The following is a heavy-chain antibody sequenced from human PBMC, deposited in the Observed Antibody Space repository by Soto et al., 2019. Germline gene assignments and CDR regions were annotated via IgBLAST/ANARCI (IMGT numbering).Heavy chain of an antibody. D-gene: IGHD6-19*01. J-gene: IGHJ4*02. CDR3: ARSYSSGWSN. V-gene: IGHV4-59*01. Sequence: PSETLSLTCTVSGGSISSYYWSWIRQPPGKGLEWIGYIYYSGSTNYNPSLKSRVTISVDTSKNQFSLKLSSVTAADTAVYYCARSYSSGWSNWGQGTLVTVSS. CDR2: IYYSGST. CDR1: GGSISSYY.